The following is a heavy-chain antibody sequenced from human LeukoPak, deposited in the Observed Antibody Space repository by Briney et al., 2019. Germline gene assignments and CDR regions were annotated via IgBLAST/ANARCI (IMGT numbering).Heavy chain of an antibody. D-gene: IGHD5-18*01. V-gene: IGHV3-23*01. CDR1: GFTFSTYA. CDR3: AKDISQGYTYGFIEQDF. J-gene: IGHJ4*02. Sequence: GGSLRLSCAASGFTFSTYAMSWVRQAPGKGLEWVSAISGDDGSTYYADSLKGRSTISRDNSKNTLYLQMNSLRAEDTAVYYCAKDISQGYTYGFIEQDFWGQGTPVTVSS. CDR2: ISGDDGST.